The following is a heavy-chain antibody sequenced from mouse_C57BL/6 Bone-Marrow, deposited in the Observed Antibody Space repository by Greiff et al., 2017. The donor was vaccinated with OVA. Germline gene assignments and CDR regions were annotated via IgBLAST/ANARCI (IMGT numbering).Heavy chain of an antibody. Sequence: VQLQQSGAELVKPGASVKLSCKASGYTFTSYWMHWVKQRPGQGLEWIGMIHPNSGSTNYNEKFKSKATLTVDKSSSTAYMQLSSLTSEDSAVYYCARSYGSSYVAYWGQGTLVTVSA. J-gene: IGHJ3*01. CDR1: GYTFTSYW. D-gene: IGHD1-1*01. CDR2: IHPNSGST. CDR3: ARSYGSSYVAY. V-gene: IGHV1-64*01.